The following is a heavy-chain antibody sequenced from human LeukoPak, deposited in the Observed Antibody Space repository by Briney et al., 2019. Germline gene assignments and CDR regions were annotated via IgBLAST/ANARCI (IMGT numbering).Heavy chain of an antibody. CDR1: GGSISSYY. Sequence: SETLSLTCTVSGGSISSYYWSWIRQPAGKGLEWIGRIYTSGSTNYNPSLKSRVTMSVDTSKNQFSLKLNSVTAADTAVYYCARGRGPRAYSGYDFGRAPDRVWFDPWGQGTLVTVSS. D-gene: IGHD5-12*01. J-gene: IGHJ5*02. V-gene: IGHV4-4*07. CDR3: ARGRGPRAYSGYDFGRAPDRVWFDP. CDR2: IYTSGST.